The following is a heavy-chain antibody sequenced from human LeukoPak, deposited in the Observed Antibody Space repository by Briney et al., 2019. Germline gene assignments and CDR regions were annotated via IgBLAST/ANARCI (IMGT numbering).Heavy chain of an antibody. J-gene: IGHJ4*02. CDR1: GGSITSKH. V-gene: IGHV4-4*07. Sequence: SETLSLTCTVSGGSITSKHWSWIRQPAGKGLEWIGRIYNTGSTNYNPTLESRVTMSVDTSKDQFSLKLSSVTAADTAVYYCARALAGGAALDYWGQGTLVTVSS. D-gene: IGHD6-19*01. CDR2: IYNTGST. CDR3: ARALAGGAALDY.